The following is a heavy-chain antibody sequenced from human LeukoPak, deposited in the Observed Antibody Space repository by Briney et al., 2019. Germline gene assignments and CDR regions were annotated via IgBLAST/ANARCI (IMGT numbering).Heavy chain of an antibody. Sequence: SETLSLTCTVSGGSISSSSYYWGWIRQPPGKGLEWIGSIYYSGSTYYNPSLKSRVTISVDTSKNQFSLKLSSVTAADTAVYYCARYHWGSGTTGGREDYMDVWGKGTTVTVSS. CDR1: GGSISSSSYY. CDR3: ARYHWGSGTTGGREDYMDV. J-gene: IGHJ6*03. CDR2: IYYSGST. V-gene: IGHV4-39*01. D-gene: IGHD1-7*01.